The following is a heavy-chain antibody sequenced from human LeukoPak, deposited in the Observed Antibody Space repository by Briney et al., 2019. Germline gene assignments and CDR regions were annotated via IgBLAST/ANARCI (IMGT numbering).Heavy chain of an antibody. CDR2: INHSGST. Sequence: LRLSCAASGFTFSVYYMSWIRQAPGKGLEWIGEINHSGSTNYNPSLKSRVTISVDTSKNQFSLKLSSVTAADTAVYYCARGSSGSYRGNWFDPWGQGTLVTVSS. J-gene: IGHJ5*02. D-gene: IGHD1-26*01. V-gene: IGHV4-34*01. CDR1: GFTFSVYY. CDR3: ARGSSGSYRGNWFDP.